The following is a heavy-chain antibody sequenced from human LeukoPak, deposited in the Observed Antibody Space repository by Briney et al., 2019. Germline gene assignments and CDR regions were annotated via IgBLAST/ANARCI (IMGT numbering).Heavy chain of an antibody. CDR2: INPQTGAT. J-gene: IGHJ4*02. CDR3: ARGGDVSGLYFAY. CDR1: GYSFTGFY. D-gene: IGHD2-15*01. Sequence: ASVKVSCKASGYSFTGFYIHWVRQAPGQGLEWMAWINPQTGATNYAQKFKGRITTTRDLSITTAYMEVTTLRSDDTAVYYCARGGDVSGLYFAYWGQGTLVTVSS. V-gene: IGHV1-2*02.